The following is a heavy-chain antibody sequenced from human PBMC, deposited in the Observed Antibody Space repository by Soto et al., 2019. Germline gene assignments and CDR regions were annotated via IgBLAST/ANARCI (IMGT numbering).Heavy chain of an antibody. CDR1: GGSISSYY. CDR3: ERTTSDSGYPYYFDY. Sequence: PSETLSLTCTVPGGSISSYYWSWIRQPPGKGLEWIGYIYYSGSTNYNPSLKSRVTISVDTSKNQFSLKLSSVTAADTAVYYCERTTSDSGYPYYFDYWGQGTLVTVSS. CDR2: IYYSGST. V-gene: IGHV4-59*08. J-gene: IGHJ4*02. D-gene: IGHD5-12*01.